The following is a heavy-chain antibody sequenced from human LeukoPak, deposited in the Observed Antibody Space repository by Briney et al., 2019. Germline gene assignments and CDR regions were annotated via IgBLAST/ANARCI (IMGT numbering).Heavy chain of an antibody. CDR3: ARYDVWGTYRAFDY. CDR1: GASISSSAYC. J-gene: IGHJ4*02. CDR2: IYYSGNT. Sequence: PSETLSLTCIISGASISSSAYCWGWIRQPPGKGLEWIGTIYYSGNTYYNPSLQSRVTISVDTSKNQFSLKLSSVTAADTAVYYCARYDVWGTYRAFDYWGQGTLVTVSS. V-gene: IGHV4-39*07. D-gene: IGHD3-16*02.